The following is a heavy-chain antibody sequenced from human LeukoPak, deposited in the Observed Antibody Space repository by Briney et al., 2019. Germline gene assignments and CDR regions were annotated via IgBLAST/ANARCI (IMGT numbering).Heavy chain of an antibody. CDR3: ARSAVVVTGFDY. CDR2: IYYSGST. CDR1: GGSISSYY. D-gene: IGHD2-21*02. J-gene: IGHJ4*02. Sequence: SETLSLTCTVSGGSISSYYWSWIRQPPGKGLEWIGYIYYSGSTNYNPSLKSRVTISVDTSKNQFSLKLSSATAADTAVYYCARSAVVVTGFDYWGQGTLVTVSS. V-gene: IGHV4-59*01.